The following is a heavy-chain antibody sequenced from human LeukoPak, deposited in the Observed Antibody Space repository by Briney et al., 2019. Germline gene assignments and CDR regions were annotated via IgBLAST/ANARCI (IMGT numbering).Heavy chain of an antibody. Sequence: SETLSLTCAVYGVSFSGYYWSWIRQPPGKGLEWIGYIYYSGSTNYNPSLKSRLTISVDTSKNQFSLKLSSVTAADTAVYYCARDRDIGTYYYYYGMDVWGQGTTVTVSS. D-gene: IGHD1-26*01. CDR1: GVSFSGYY. V-gene: IGHV4-59*01. J-gene: IGHJ6*02. CDR2: IYYSGST. CDR3: ARDRDIGTYYYYYGMDV.